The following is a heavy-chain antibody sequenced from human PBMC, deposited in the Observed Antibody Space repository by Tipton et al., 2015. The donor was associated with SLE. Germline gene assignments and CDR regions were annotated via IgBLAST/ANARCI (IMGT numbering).Heavy chain of an antibody. Sequence: SLRLSCAASGFTFSSYEMNWVRQAPGKGLEWVSYISSSGITIYYADSVKGRFTISRDNAKNSLYLQMNSLRAEDTAVYYRAVDILTGYYWGQGTLVTVSS. CDR2: ISSSGITI. D-gene: IGHD3-9*01. CDR3: AVDILTGYY. CDR1: GFTFSSYE. J-gene: IGHJ4*02. V-gene: IGHV3-48*03.